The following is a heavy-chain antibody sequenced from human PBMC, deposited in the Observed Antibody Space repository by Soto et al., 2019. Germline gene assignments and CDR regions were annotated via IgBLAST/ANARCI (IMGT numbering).Heavy chain of an antibody. J-gene: IGHJ6*02. D-gene: IGHD3-3*01. Sequence: GGSLRLSCAASGFTFSSYAMHWVRQAPGKGLEWVAVISYDGSNKYYADSVKGRFTISRDNSKNTLYLQMNSLRAEDTAVYYCARGGLYDFWSGYRDYGMDVWGQGXTVTVYS. CDR1: GFTFSSYA. CDR3: ARGGLYDFWSGYRDYGMDV. V-gene: IGHV3-30-3*01. CDR2: ISYDGSNK.